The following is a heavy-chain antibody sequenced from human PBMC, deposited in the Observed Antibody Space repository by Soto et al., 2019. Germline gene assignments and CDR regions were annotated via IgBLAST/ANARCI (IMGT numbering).Heavy chain of an antibody. CDR3: ARDVVAAITNYFHYSGMDV. CDR1: GCIFRNYG. D-gene: IGHD2-15*01. CDR2: IWYDGSNT. J-gene: IGHJ6*02. V-gene: IGHV3-33*01. Sequence: QVQLVESGGGVVQPGRSLRLSCAASGCIFRNYGMHWVRQAPGKGLEWVAVIWYDGSNTYYADSVKGRFTISRDNSKNTVYLQMNSLRAEDTAIYYCARDVVAAITNYFHYSGMDVWGQGTTVTVSS.